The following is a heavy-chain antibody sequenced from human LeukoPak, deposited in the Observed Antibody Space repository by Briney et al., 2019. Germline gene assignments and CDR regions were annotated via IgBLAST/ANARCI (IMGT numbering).Heavy chain of an antibody. CDR3: ARDIYGDGGAFDV. Sequence: PSETLSLTCTVSGGSIGISNYYWGWIRQPPGKGLEWIGNIYYSGIPYYNPSLKSRVTISVDMSKNQFSLRLSSVTAADTAVYFCARDIYGDGGAFDVWGQGTMVTVSS. J-gene: IGHJ3*01. V-gene: IGHV4-39*07. CDR2: IYYSGIP. D-gene: IGHD4-17*01. CDR1: GGSIGISNYY.